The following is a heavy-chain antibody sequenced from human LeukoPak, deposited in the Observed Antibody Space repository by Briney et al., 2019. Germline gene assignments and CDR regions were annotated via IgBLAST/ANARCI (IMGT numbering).Heavy chain of an antibody. CDR2: ISAYNGNT. D-gene: IGHD1-1*01. Sequence: GASVTVSCTASGYTFTSYGISWVRQAPGQGLEWMGWISAYNGNTNYAQKLQGRVTMTTDTSTSTAYMELRSLRSDDTAVYYCARVPGDNWNDDVGLHWFDPWGQGTLVTVSS. V-gene: IGHV1-18*04. CDR1: GYTFTSYG. CDR3: ARVPGDNWNDDVGLHWFDP. J-gene: IGHJ5*02.